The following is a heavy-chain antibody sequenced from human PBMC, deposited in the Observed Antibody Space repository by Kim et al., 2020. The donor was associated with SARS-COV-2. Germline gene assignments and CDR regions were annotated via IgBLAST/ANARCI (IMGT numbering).Heavy chain of an antibody. CDR2: ISAYNGNT. J-gene: IGHJ4*02. D-gene: IGHD1-26*01. Sequence: ASVKVSCKASGYTFTSYGISWVRQAPGQGLEWMGWISAYNGNTNYAQKLQGRVTMTTDTSASTAYMELRSLRSDDTAVYYCTGDSDSGSLPFDYWGPGALVTHSS. CDR3: TGDSDSGSLPFDY. V-gene: IGHV1-18*04. CDR1: GYTFTSYG.